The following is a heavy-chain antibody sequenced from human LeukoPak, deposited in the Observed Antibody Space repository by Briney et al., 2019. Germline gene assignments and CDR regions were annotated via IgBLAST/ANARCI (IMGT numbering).Heavy chain of an antibody. Sequence: PSETLSLTCTVSGGSFNSYYWSWIRQSPGKGLEWIGYIYSGGSTNYNPSLKSRVTTSVDTSKNQFSLKLSSVTAADTAVYYCARGSFIVGATIIDYWGQGTLVTVSS. J-gene: IGHJ4*02. CDR1: GGSFNSYY. CDR2: IYSGGST. D-gene: IGHD1-26*01. V-gene: IGHV4-59*01. CDR3: ARGSFIVGATIIDY.